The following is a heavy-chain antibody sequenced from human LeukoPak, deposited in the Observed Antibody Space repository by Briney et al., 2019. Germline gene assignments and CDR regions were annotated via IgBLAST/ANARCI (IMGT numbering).Heavy chain of an antibody. CDR2: MCHSGST. Sequence: SVTLTLTCAVYGGSFSGYYWSWIRQPPGRALEWIGDMCHSGSTNYHPSLKSRVTILVDTSKNQFSLKLSSVTAADTAVYYCARGTSGAWGQGTLVSVSS. CDR1: GGSFSGYY. J-gene: IGHJ5*02. D-gene: IGHD3-3*01. V-gene: IGHV4-34*01. CDR3: ARGTSGA.